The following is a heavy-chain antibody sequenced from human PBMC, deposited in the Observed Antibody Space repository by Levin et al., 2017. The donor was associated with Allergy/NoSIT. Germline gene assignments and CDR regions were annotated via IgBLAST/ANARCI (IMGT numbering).Heavy chain of an antibody. J-gene: IGHJ4*02. V-gene: IGHV3-30*04. CDR3: ARDVGRFAKYYFDY. CDR2: ISYNGGDK. CDR1: GFTLSSYA. D-gene: IGHD3-10*01. Sequence: SCAASGFTLSSYAIHWVRQAPGKGLEWVTVISYNGGDKKYADSVKGRFTISRDNSKNTLDLQMNSLRPEDTAVYYCARDVGRFAKYYFDYWGQGTLVTVSS.